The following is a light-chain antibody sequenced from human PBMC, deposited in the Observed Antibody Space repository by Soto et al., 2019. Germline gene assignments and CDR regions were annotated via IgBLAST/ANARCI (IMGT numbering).Light chain of an antibody. CDR2: GAS. CDR3: KKYNTGPRGT. J-gene: IGKJ1*01. Sequence: IVMTQSPASLSVSPGEGATLSCRASQSVSNNLAWYQQKPGQAPRLLIYGASTRATGIPARFSGSGSGTDFPLTISSLQSEDFAVYNCKKYNTGPRGTLGQGTKVEIK. CDR1: QSVSNN. V-gene: IGKV3-15*01.